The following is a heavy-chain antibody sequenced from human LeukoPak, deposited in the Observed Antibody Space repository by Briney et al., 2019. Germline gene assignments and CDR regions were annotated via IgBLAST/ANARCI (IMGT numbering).Heavy chain of an antibody. CDR1: GGSLSSSSYY. CDR2: IFYSGVS. Sequence: SETLSLTCTVSGGSLSSSSYYRGWIRPSPGKGLEWIGSIFYSGVSYYNPSLKSRITMSVDTSKNQFSPRLSSVTAADTAVYYCARQERGYYCDYWGPGTLLTVTS. CDR3: ARQERGYYCDY. J-gene: IGHJ4*02. V-gene: IGHV4-39*01.